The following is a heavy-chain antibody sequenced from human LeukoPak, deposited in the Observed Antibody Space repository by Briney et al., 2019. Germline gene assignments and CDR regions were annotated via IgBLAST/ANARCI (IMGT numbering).Heavy chain of an antibody. V-gene: IGHV3-74*01. Sequence: GGSLRLSCAASGFTFSSYWMHWVRQAPGKGLVWVSRINSDGSSTYYADSVKGRFTISRDNSKNTLYLQMNSLRAEDTAVYYCAKLVVSSGYDLDYWGQGTLVTVSS. CDR2: INSDGSST. D-gene: IGHD5-12*01. CDR3: AKLVVSSGYDLDY. CDR1: GFTFSSYW. J-gene: IGHJ4*02.